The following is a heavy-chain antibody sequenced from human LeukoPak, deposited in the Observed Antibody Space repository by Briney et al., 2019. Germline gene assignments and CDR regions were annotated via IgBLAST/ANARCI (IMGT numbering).Heavy chain of an antibody. Sequence: SETLSLTCTVSGGSISSYYWSWIRQPPGKGLEWIGYIYYSGSTNYNPSLKSRVTISVDTSKNQFSLKLSSVTAADTAVYYCAIVTWGSGKAVWGQGTLATVSS. J-gene: IGHJ4*02. CDR3: AIVTWGSGKAV. V-gene: IGHV4-59*01. CDR1: GGSISSYY. CDR2: IYYSGST. D-gene: IGHD6-19*01.